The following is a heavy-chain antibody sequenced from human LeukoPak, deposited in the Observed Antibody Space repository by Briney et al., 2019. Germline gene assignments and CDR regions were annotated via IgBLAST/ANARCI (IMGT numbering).Heavy chain of an antibody. CDR2: ISGSGSGSST. CDR1: GFTFSSYV. Sequence: GSLRLSCAASGFTFSSYVMSWVRQVPGKGLEWVSTISGSGSGSSTYYADSVKGRFTISRDNSKNTLYLQMNSLRAEDTAVYYCAKSGYNRFDYWGQGTLVTVSS. CDR3: AKSGYNRFDY. J-gene: IGHJ4*02. V-gene: IGHV3-23*01. D-gene: IGHD5-24*01.